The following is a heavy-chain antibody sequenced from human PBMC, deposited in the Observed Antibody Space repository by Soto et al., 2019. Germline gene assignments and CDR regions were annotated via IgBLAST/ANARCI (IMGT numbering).Heavy chain of an antibody. J-gene: IGHJ4*02. CDR2: ISWNSGSI. V-gene: IGHV3-9*01. Sequence: EVQLVESGGGLVQPGRSLRLSCAASGFTFDDYAMHWVRQAPGKGLEWVSGISWNSGSIGYADSVKGRFTISRDNAKNSLYLQMISLRAEDTALYYCAKGGQLLSEGGGYWGQGTLVTVSS. CDR3: AKGGQLLSEGGGY. D-gene: IGHD2-2*01. CDR1: GFTFDDYA.